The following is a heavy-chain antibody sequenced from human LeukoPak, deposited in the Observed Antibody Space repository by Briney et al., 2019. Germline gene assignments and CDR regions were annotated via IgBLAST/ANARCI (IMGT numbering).Heavy chain of an antibody. J-gene: IGHJ4*02. CDR1: GFTFNSYW. CDR3: AGGYATFDY. Sequence: GGSLRLSCAASGFTFNSYWMHWVRQAPGKGLVWVSRINTDGTTTNYADSVKGRFTISRDNAKNTLYLQMNSLRGEDTAVYYCAGGYATFDYWGQGALVTVSS. V-gene: IGHV3-74*01. CDR2: INTDGTTT. D-gene: IGHD1-1*01.